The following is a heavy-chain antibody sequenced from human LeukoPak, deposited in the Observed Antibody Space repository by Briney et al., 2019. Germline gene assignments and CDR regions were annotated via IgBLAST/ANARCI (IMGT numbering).Heavy chain of an antibody. Sequence: GASVKVSCKASGYTFTSYYMHWVRQAPGQGLEWMGIINPSCGSTSYAQKFQGRVTMTRDTSTSTVYMELSSLRSEDTAVYYCARDPHQLLPDYYYYYYMDVWGKGTTVTVSS. D-gene: IGHD2-2*01. V-gene: IGHV1-46*01. CDR1: GYTFTSYY. CDR3: ARDPHQLLPDYYYYYYMDV. J-gene: IGHJ6*03. CDR2: INPSCGST.